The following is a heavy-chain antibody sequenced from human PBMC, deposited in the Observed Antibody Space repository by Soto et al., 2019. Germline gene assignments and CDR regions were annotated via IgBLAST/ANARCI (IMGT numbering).Heavy chain of an antibody. Sequence: EVQLVESGGGLVKPGGSLRLSCAASGFTFSSYSMNWVRQAPGKGLEWVSSISSSSSYIYYADSVKGRFTISRDNAKNSLYLQMNSLRAEDTAVYYCAARLGGGYDSYWVFDYWGQGTLVTVSS. CDR2: ISSSSSYI. CDR1: GFTFSSYS. J-gene: IGHJ4*02. CDR3: AARLGGGYDSYWVFDY. D-gene: IGHD5-12*01. V-gene: IGHV3-21*01.